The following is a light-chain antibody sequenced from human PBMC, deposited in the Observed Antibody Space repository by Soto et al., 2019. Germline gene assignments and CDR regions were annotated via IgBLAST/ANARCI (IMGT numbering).Light chain of an antibody. CDR1: SSNIGNNL. V-gene: IGLV1-44*01. J-gene: IGLJ1*01. CDR3: ATWHDSLSAYV. CDR2: TNN. Sequence: QSVLTQPPSASGTPGQRVTISCSGSSSNIGNNLVSWYQQLPGAAPKLLIYTNNQRPSGVPDRFSGSKSGSSASLAISGLQSEDEANYCCATWHDSLSAYVFGSGTKLTVL.